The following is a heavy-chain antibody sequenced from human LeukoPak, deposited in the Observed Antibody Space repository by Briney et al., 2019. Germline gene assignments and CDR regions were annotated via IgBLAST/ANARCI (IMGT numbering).Heavy chain of an antibody. Sequence: PSETLSLTCAVYGGSFTSYYWSWIRQPPGKGLEWIGEISHSGHTNYNPSLKSRVTMSVETSKNQLSLILTSVTAADTAVYYCARGPYSSDAGYWGQGTLVTVSS. CDR3: ARGPYSSDAGY. J-gene: IGHJ4*02. V-gene: IGHV4-34*01. CDR2: ISHSGHT. CDR1: GGSFTSYY. D-gene: IGHD6-25*01.